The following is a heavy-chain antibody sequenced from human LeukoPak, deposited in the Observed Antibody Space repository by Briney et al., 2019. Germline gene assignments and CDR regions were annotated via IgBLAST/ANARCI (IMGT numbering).Heavy chain of an antibody. D-gene: IGHD3-10*01. Sequence: SETLSLTCTVSGGSISSGGYYWSWIRQPRGRGLEWIGDISQSGSTYYNPSLKSRVTISVDRSKNQLSLELSSVTAADAAVYYCARDDYGSGSYYNRWFDPWGQGTLVTVSS. V-gene: IGHV4-30-2*01. CDR1: GGSISSGGYY. CDR3: ARDDYGSGSYYNRWFDP. CDR2: ISQSGST. J-gene: IGHJ5*02.